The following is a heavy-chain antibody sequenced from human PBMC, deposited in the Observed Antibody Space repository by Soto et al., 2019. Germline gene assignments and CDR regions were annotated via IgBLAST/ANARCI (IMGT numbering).Heavy chain of an antibody. Sequence: QVQLVQSGAEEKKPGASVKVSCKASGYTFTSYAMHWVRQAPGQRLEWMGWINAGNGNTKYSQKFDGRVIITGDTAGRTAYVERSRLRYDDTAVYYCARSEGVVVVPAAIGYYGMDVWGQGTTVTVSS. CDR2: INAGNGNT. CDR1: GYTFTSYA. V-gene: IGHV1-3*05. J-gene: IGHJ6*02. D-gene: IGHD2-2*01. CDR3: ARSEGVVVVPAAIGYYGMDV.